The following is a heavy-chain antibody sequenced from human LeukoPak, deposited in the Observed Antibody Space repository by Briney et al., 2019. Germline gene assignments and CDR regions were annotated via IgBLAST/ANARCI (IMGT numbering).Heavy chain of an antibody. D-gene: IGHD6-13*01. V-gene: IGHV6-1*01. CDR2: TYYRSKWYN. CDR3: ARDMSSSWIGGGWFDP. Sequence: SQTLSLTCAISGDSVSSNSAAWNWIRQSPSRGLEWLGRTYYRSKWYNDYAVSVKSRITINPDTSKNQFSLQLNSVTPEDTAVYYCARDMSSSWIGGGWFDPRGQGTLVTVSS. CDR1: GDSVSSNSAA. J-gene: IGHJ5*02.